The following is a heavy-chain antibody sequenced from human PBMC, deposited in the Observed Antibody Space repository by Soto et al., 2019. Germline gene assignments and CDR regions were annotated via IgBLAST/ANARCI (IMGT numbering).Heavy chain of an antibody. V-gene: IGHV3-30*18. Sequence: QVQLVESGGGVVQPGRSLRLSCAASGFTFSSYGMHWVRQAPGKGLEWVAVISYDGSNKYYADSVKGRFTISRDNSKNTLYLHMNSLTADDTAVYYSAKDPVAVAGTYFDSWGQGNLVTVSS. J-gene: IGHJ4*02. CDR3: AKDPVAVAGTYFDS. CDR1: GFTFSSYG. CDR2: ISYDGSNK. D-gene: IGHD6-19*01.